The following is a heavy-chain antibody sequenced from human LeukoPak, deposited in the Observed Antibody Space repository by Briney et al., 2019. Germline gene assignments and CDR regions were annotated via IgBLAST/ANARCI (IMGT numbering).Heavy chain of an antibody. D-gene: IGHD3-10*01. Sequence: PRASVKVSCKVTGYTLTELSMHWVRQAPGKGLEWLGGFDPEEGETIYAQKIQGRVTMTEDTPTATAYMELSSLSSEDTAVYYCAKAHSFASGTYYNGNWFDPWGQGTLVTVSS. CDR2: FDPEEGET. CDR3: AKAHSFASGTYYNGNWFDP. V-gene: IGHV1-24*01. CDR1: GYTLTELS. J-gene: IGHJ5*02.